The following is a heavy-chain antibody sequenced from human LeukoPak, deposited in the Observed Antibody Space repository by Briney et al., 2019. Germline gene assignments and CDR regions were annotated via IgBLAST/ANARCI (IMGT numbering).Heavy chain of an antibody. V-gene: IGHV1-69*05. CDR3: AAGYYVWGSYRPGALDY. J-gene: IGHJ4*02. CDR1: GGTFSSYA. Sequence: ASVKVSCKASGGTFSSYAISWVRQAPGQGREWMGGIIPIFGTANYAQKFQGRVTITTDESTSTAYMELSSLRSEDTAVYYCAAGYYVWGSYRPGALDYWGQGTLVTVSS. D-gene: IGHD3-16*02. CDR2: IIPIFGTA.